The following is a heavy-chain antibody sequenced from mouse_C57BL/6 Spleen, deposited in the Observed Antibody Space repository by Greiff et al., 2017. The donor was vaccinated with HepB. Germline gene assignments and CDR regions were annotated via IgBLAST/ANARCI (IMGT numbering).Heavy chain of an antibody. D-gene: IGHD4-1*01. CDR2: IDPSDSYT. CDR3: ARGGGTGYFDV. Sequence: VQLQQSGAELVKPGASVKLSCKASGYTFTSYWMQWVKQRPGQGLEWIGEIDPSDSYTNYNQKFKGKATLTVDTSSSTAYMQLSSLTSEDSAVYYGARGGGTGYFDVWGTGTTVTVSS. CDR1: GYTFTSYW. J-gene: IGHJ1*03. V-gene: IGHV1-50*01.